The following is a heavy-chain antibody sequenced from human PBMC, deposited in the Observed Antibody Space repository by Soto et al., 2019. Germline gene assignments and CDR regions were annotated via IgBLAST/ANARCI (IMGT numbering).Heavy chain of an antibody. CDR2: ISAYNGNT. CDR1: GYSLTSYA. CDR3: ASCSSTSCYHYYYYYMDV. V-gene: IGHV1-18*01. Sequence: VSCEACGYSLTSYAISWLRQSHGQGLEWMGWISAYNGNTNYAQKLQGRVTMTTDTSTSTAYMELRSLRSDDTAVYYCASCSSTSCYHYYYYYMDVWGKGTTFTV. D-gene: IGHD2-2*01. J-gene: IGHJ6*03.